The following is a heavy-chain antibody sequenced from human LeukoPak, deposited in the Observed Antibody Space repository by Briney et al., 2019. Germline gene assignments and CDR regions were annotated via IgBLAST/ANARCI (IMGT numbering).Heavy chain of an antibody. D-gene: IGHD3-22*01. CDR2: ISYDGSNK. CDR3: ARGMYYYGSSGYY. J-gene: IGHJ4*02. Sequence: PGGSLRLSCAASGFTFSSYAMHWVRQAPGKGLEWVAVISYDGSNKYYADSVKGRFTISRDNSKNTLYLQMNSLRAEDTAVYYCARGMYYYGSSGYYWGQGTLATVSS. V-gene: IGHV3-30-3*01. CDR1: GFTFSSYA.